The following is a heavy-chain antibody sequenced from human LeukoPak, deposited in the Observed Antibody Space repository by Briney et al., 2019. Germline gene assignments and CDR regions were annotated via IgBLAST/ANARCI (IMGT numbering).Heavy chain of an antibody. CDR1: GFTFRSYA. CDR2: ISGRGEST. J-gene: IGHJ4*02. V-gene: IGHV3-23*01. D-gene: IGHD5-18*01. CDR3: AKVSGYNYGDFDS. Sequence: PGGSLRLSCAASGFTFRSYAMNWVRQAPGKGLEWVSGISGRGESTYYVDSVKGRFTISRDNSKNTLFLQMNSLRAEDTAIYYCAKVSGYNYGDFDSWGQGALVTVSS.